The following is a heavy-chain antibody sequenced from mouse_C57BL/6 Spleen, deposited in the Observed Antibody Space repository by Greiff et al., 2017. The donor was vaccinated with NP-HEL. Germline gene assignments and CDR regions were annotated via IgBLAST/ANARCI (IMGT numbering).Heavy chain of an antibody. CDR1: GYTFTSYW. J-gene: IGHJ4*01. V-gene: IGHV1-61*01. CDR2: IYPSDSET. CDR3: ARGPNYYAMDY. Sequence: QVQLKQPGAELVRPGSSVKLSCKASGYTFTSYWMDWVKQRPGQGLEWIGNIYPSDSETHYNQKFKDKATLTVDKSSSTAYMQLSSLTSEDSAVYDCARGPNYYAMDYWGQGTSVTVSS.